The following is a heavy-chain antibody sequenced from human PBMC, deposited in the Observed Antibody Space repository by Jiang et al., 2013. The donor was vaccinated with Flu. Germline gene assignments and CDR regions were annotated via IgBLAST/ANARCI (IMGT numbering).Heavy chain of an antibody. J-gene: IGHJ4*02. Sequence: GFIFSNYGMDWVRQAPGKGLEWVAVIWYDGSNKYYTDSVKGRFTISRDNSKNTLYLQMNSLRAEDTAVYYCARDSYDSSGFHFDYWGQGTLVTVSS. D-gene: IGHD3-22*01. V-gene: IGHV3-33*01. CDR1: GFIFSNYG. CDR2: IWYDGSNK. CDR3: ARDSYDSSGFHFDY.